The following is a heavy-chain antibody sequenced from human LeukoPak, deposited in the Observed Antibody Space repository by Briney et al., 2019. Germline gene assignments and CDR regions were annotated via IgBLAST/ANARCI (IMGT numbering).Heavy chain of an antibody. CDR1: GDSITSGGYY. V-gene: IGHV4-31*03. CDR2: IYKTGST. J-gene: IGHJ4*02. CDR3: ARRLGDGYYYFDY. Sequence: SQTLSLTCTVSGDSITSGGYYWSWIRQRPGKGLEWIGYIYKTGSTYYNPSLKSRVTMSVDTSRNQFSLKLNSVTAADTAVYYCARRLGDGYYYFDYWGQGTLVTVSS. D-gene: IGHD5-24*01.